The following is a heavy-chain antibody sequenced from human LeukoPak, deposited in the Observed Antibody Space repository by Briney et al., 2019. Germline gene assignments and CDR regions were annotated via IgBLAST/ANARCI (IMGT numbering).Heavy chain of an antibody. CDR3: ARDSTYYDILTGYYNTPYFDY. CDR2: ISSSSSYI. Sequence: GGSLRLSCAASGFTFSSYSMNWVRQAPVKGLEWVSSISSSSSYIYYADSVKGRFTISRDNAKNSLYLQMNSLRAEDTAVYYCARDSTYYDILTGYYNTPYFDYWGQGTLVTVSS. J-gene: IGHJ4*02. CDR1: GFTFSSYS. D-gene: IGHD3-9*01. V-gene: IGHV3-21*01.